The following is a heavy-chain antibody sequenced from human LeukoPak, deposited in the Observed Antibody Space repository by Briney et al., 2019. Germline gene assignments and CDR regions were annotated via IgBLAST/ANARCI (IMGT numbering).Heavy chain of an antibody. CDR2: INHSGST. CDR3: ARYSYGYGYYFDY. J-gene: IGHJ4*02. V-gene: IGHV4-34*01. D-gene: IGHD5-18*01. Sequence: SETLSLTCAVYGGSFRGYYWSWIRQPPGKGLEWIGEINHSGSTNYNPSLKSRVTISVDTSKNQFSLKLSSVTAADTAVYYCARYSYGYGYYFDYWGQGTLVTVSS. CDR1: GGSFRGYY.